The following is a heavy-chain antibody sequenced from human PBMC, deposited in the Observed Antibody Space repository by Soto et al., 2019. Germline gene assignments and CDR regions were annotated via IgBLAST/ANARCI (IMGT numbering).Heavy chain of an antibody. Sequence: SETLSLTCAVSGGAISGRSNYWGWIRQPPGKGLEYIGSIYSGGSTYYNPSLKSRVTLSVDATQNKFSLRLTSVTAADTAVYYCARRHSATWLFDYWGLGTLVTVSS. CDR2: IYSGGST. V-gene: IGHV4-39*01. J-gene: IGHJ4*02. CDR1: GGAISGRSNY. CDR3: ARRHSATWLFDY. D-gene: IGHD3-9*01.